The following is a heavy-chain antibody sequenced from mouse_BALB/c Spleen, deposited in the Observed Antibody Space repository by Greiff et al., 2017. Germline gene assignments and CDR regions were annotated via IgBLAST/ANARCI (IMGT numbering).Heavy chain of an antibody. CDR1: GFTFSSYG. CDR2: ISSGGSYT. D-gene: IGHD1-1*01. V-gene: IGHV5-6*01. Sequence: EVQLVESGGDLVKPGGSLKLSCAASGFTFSSYGMSWVRQTPDTRLEWVATISSGGSYTYYPDSVKGRFTISRDNAKNTLYLQMSSLKAEDTAMYYCASEIITRRAPCDDWGQGTTLTVSS. J-gene: IGHJ2*01. CDR3: ASEIITRRAPCDD.